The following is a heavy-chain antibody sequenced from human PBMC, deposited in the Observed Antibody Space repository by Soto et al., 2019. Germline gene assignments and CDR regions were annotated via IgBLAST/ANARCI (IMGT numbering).Heavy chain of an antibody. CDR1: GGSISSGGYY. V-gene: IGHV4-31*03. CDR3: ARDFTDSSGPTLGMGV. Sequence: PSETLSLTCTVSGGSISSGGYYWSWIRQHPGKGLEWIGYIYYSGSTYYNPSLKSRVTISVDTSKSRFSLKLSSVTAADTAVYYCARDFTDSSGPTLGMGVWGQGTTVTVS. J-gene: IGHJ6*02. D-gene: IGHD6-19*01. CDR2: IYYSGST.